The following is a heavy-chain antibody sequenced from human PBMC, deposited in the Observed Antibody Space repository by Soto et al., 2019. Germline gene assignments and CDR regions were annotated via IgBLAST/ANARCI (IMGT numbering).Heavy chain of an antibody. CDR3: ARDLVVQTTTGGVDF. CDR2: ISGYNGNT. J-gene: IGHJ4*02. CDR1: GYTFTSYG. Sequence: QVPLVQSGAEVKTPGASVKLSCKASGYTFTSYGITWVRQAPGQGLEWMGWISGYNGNTNYAQKFQDRVTMTTDTSTNTAYMELRSLRSDDTAVYYCARDLVVQTTTGGVDFWGQGTLVTVSS. V-gene: IGHV1-18*01. D-gene: IGHD2-2*01.